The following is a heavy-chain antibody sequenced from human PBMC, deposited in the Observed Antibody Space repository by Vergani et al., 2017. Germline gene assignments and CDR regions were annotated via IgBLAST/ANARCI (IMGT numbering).Heavy chain of an antibody. Sequence: QVQLQQWGAGLLKPLETLSLTCAVYGGSFSGYYWSWIRQPPGKGLEWIGEINHSGSTNYNPSLKSRVTISVDTSKNQFSLKLSSVTAADTAVYYCARVQELYDFWSGYRVRYYYYMDVWGKGTTVTVSS. CDR2: INHSGST. V-gene: IGHV4-34*01. CDR1: GGSFSGYY. CDR3: ARVQELYDFWSGYRVRYYYYMDV. D-gene: IGHD3-3*01. J-gene: IGHJ6*03.